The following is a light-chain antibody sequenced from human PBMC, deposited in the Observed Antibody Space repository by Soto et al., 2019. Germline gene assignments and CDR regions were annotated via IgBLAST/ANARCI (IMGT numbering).Light chain of an antibody. Sequence: DIQITQSPSSVSASVGDRVIITCRASQSISSSLAWYQQKPGKAPKLLIYDASSLQSGLPSKLSGRGSGTEFTLTISRLQPDDFVIYFCQQYRSYPWTFGQGTKVDIK. V-gene: IGKV1-5*01. CDR1: QSISSS. J-gene: IGKJ1*01. CDR2: DAS. CDR3: QQYRSYPWT.